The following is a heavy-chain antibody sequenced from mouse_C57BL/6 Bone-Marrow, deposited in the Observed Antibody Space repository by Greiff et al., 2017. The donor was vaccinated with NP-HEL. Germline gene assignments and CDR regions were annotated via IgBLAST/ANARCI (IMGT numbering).Heavy chain of an antibody. Sequence: EVHLVESGEGLVKPGGSLKLSCAASGFTFSSYAMSWVRQTPEKRLEWVAYISSGGDYIYYADTVKGRFTISRDNARNTLYLQMSSLKSEDTAMYYCTREEIYYGSDWYFDVWGTGTTVTVSS. D-gene: IGHD1-1*01. V-gene: IGHV5-9-1*02. CDR3: TREEIYYGSDWYFDV. CDR2: ISSGGDYI. J-gene: IGHJ1*03. CDR1: GFTFSSYA.